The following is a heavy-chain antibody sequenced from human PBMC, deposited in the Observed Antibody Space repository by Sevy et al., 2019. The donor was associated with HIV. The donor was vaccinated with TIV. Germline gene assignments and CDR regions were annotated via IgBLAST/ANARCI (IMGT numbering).Heavy chain of an antibody. D-gene: IGHD3-3*01. Sequence: GGSLRLSCAASGFTFSSYAMSWVRQAPGKGLEWVSAISGSGGSTYYGDSVKGRFTISRNNSKNTLYLQMNSLRAEDTAVYYWAKDSYYDFWSGYYGYYFDYWGQGTLVTVSS. J-gene: IGHJ4*02. CDR1: GFTFSSYA. CDR3: AKDSYYDFWSGYYGYYFDY. V-gene: IGHV3-23*01. CDR2: ISGSGGST.